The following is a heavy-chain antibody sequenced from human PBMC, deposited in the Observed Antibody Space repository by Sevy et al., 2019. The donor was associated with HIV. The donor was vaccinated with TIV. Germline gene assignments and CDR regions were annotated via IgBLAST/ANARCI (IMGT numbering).Heavy chain of an antibody. D-gene: IGHD5-18*01. V-gene: IGHV1-2*02. J-gene: IGHJ4*02. CDR1: GYTFTGHF. CDR2: INPDSGDT. CDR3: AAPGGYRYGSLLDY. Sequence: ASVKVSCKASGYTFTGHFMHWVRQAHGQGLEWMGWINPDSGDTKYAQKFQGRVTVTRDTSSTTVYMELSSLRSDDTAVYYCAAPGGYRYGSLLDYWGQGTLVTVSS.